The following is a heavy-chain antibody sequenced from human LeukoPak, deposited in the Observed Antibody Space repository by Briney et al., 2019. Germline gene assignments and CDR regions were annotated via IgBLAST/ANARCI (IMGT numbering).Heavy chain of an antibody. CDR2: IYSGGST. J-gene: IGHJ4*02. CDR3: ARRSVVRGVTDDY. D-gene: IGHD3-10*01. Sequence: GGSLRLSCAASGFTVSSNYMSWVRQAPGKGLEWVSVIYSGGSTYYADSVKGRFTISRDNSKNTLYPQMNSLRAEDTAVYYCARRSVVRGVTDDYWGQGTLVTVSS. V-gene: IGHV3-53*01. CDR1: GFTVSSNY.